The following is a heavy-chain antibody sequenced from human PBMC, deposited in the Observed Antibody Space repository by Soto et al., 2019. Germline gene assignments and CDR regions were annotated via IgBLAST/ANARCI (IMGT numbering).Heavy chain of an antibody. V-gene: IGHV1-69*13. CDR3: ARDLGYYDSSGYFDY. CDR1: GGTFSSYA. Sequence: SVKVSCKASGGTFSSYAISWVRQAPGQGLEWMGGIIPIFGTANYAQKFQGRVTITADESTSTAYMELSSLRSEDTAVYYCARDLGYYDSSGYFDYWGQGTLVTVSS. D-gene: IGHD3-22*01. CDR2: IIPIFGTA. J-gene: IGHJ4*02.